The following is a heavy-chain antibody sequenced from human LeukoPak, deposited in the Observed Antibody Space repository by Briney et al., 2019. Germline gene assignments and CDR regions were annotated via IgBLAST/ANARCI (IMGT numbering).Heavy chain of an antibody. V-gene: IGHV3-23*01. CDR3: AKNFLPVGASAPYYFHY. CDR1: GFSFSAYA. D-gene: IGHD1-26*01. J-gene: IGHJ4*02. Sequence: PGGSLRLSCAASGFSFSAYAMSWVRQTPGKGLEWVSSISGSAISTYSVDSVKGRFTISRDNSKNTVHLQMNSLRAEDTAIYYCAKNFLPVGASAPYYFHYWGQGTLVTVSS. CDR2: ISGSAIST.